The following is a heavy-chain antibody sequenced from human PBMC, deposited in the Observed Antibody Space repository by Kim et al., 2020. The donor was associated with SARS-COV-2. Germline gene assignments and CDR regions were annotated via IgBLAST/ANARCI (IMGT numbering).Heavy chain of an antibody. CDR3: AREGGYSTSFAFDY. Sequence: GGSLRLSCAASGFTFSSYGMHWVRQAPGKGLEWVAFIWYDGSNKYYADSVKGRFTISRDSSKNTLYLQMNSLRVEDTAVYYSAREGGYSTSFAFDYWGQGTLVTVSS. J-gene: IGHJ4*02. V-gene: IGHV3-33*01. D-gene: IGHD6-13*01. CDR2: IWYDGSNK. CDR1: GFTFSSYG.